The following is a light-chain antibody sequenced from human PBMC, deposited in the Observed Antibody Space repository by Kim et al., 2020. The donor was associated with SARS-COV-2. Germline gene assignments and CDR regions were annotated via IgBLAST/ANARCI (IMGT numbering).Light chain of an antibody. CDR3: QSYDSSLSGSGV. CDR2: GNS. CDR1: SSNIGAGYD. Sequence: VTIACTGSSSNIGAGYDVHWYQQLPGTAPKLPSYGNSNRPSGVPDRFSGSKSGTSASLAITGLQAEDEADYYCQSYDSSLSGSGVFGTGTKVTVL. V-gene: IGLV1-40*01. J-gene: IGLJ1*01.